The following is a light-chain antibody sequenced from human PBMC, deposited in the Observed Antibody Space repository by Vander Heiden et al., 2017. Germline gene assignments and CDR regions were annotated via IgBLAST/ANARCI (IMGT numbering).Light chain of an antibody. V-gene: IGLV1-40*01. Sequence: QSVLTQPPSVSGAPGQRVTISCTGSSPNIGAGYDVHWYQQLPGTAPILLIYGNSKRPSGVPDRFSGSKSGTSASLAITGLQAEDEADYYCQSYDSSLSVVFGGGTKLTVL. J-gene: IGLJ2*01. CDR3: QSYDSSLSVV. CDR2: GNS. CDR1: SPNIGAGYD.